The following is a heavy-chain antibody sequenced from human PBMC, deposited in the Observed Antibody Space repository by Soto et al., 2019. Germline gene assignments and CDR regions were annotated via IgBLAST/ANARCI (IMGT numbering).Heavy chain of an antibody. CDR2: IYYSGST. V-gene: IGHV4-39*01. CDR1: GGSISSSSYY. Sequence: PSETLSLTCTFSGGSISSSSYYWGWIRQPPGKGLEWIGSIYYSGSTYYNPSLKSRVTISVDTSKNQFSLKLSSVTAADTAVYYCARLADSYGLDYWGQGTLVTVSS. J-gene: IGHJ4*02. D-gene: IGHD5-18*01. CDR3: ARLADSYGLDY.